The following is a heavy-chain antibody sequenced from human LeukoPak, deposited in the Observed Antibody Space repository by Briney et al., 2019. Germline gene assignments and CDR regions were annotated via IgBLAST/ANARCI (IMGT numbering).Heavy chain of an antibody. V-gene: IGHV3-21*01. CDR1: GFTFSSYS. Sequence: GGSLRLSCAASGFTFSSYSMNRVRQAPGKGLEWVSSISSSSSYIYYADSVKGRFTISRDNAKNSLYLQMNSLRAEDTAVYYCARDGVIVVVPAAISYYYYYMDVWGKGPRSPSP. D-gene: IGHD2-2*02. CDR2: ISSSSSYI. J-gene: IGHJ6*03. CDR3: ARDGVIVVVPAAISYYYYYMDV.